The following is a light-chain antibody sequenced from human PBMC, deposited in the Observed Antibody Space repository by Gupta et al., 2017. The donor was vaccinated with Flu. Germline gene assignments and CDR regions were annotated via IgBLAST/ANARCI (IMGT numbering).Light chain of an antibody. CDR2: DAS. CDR1: QSVSSY. CDR3: QQRSNSNL. Sequence: EIVLTQSPATLSLSPGERATLSCRASQSVSSYLDWYQQKPGQAPRLLIYDASNRANGIPDRFSGSGSGTDFTLTSSSREPEDFAVYYWQQRSNSNLFGQGTKVEIK. J-gene: IGKJ2*01. V-gene: IGKV3-11*01.